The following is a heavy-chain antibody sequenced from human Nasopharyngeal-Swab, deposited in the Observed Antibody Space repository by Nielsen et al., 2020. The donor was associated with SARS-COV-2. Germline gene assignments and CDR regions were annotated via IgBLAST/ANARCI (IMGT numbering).Heavy chain of an antibody. CDR2: IYPGDSDT. V-gene: IGHV5-51*01. CDR1: GSSFTSYW. Sequence: GESLKISCKGSGSSFTSYWIGWVRQMPGKGLEWMGIIYPGDSDTRYSPSFQGQVTISADKSISTAYLQWSSLKASDTAMYYCARQTSEYSSGWYRGYYFDYWGQGTLVTVSS. D-gene: IGHD6-19*01. CDR3: ARQTSEYSSGWYRGYYFDY. J-gene: IGHJ4*02.